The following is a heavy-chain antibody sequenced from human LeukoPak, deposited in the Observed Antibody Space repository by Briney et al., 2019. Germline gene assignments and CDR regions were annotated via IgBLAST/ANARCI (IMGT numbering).Heavy chain of an antibody. D-gene: IGHD6-13*01. CDR3: ARDMGRAAAGTINYYYYYMDV. J-gene: IGHJ6*03. Sequence: GGSLRLSCAASGFTVSSNYMSWVRQAPGKGLEWVSVIYSGGSTYYADSVKGRFTISRDNSKNTLYLQMNSLRAEDTAVYYCARDMGRAAAGTINYYYYYMDVWGKGTTVTISS. CDR2: IYSGGST. V-gene: IGHV3-66*01. CDR1: GFTVSSNY.